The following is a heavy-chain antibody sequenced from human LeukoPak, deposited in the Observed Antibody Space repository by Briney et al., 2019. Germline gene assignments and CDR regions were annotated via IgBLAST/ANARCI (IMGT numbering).Heavy chain of an antibody. CDR3: ARYAYCSGGSCFNY. J-gene: IGHJ4*02. V-gene: IGHV1-69*13. D-gene: IGHD2-15*01. CDR1: GGTFSSYA. Sequence: SVKVSCKASGGTFSSYAISWVRQAPGQGLAWMGGIIPIFGTANYAQKFQGRVTITADESTSTAYMELSSLRSEDTAVYYCARYAYCSGGSCFNYWGQGTLVTVSS. CDR2: IIPIFGTA.